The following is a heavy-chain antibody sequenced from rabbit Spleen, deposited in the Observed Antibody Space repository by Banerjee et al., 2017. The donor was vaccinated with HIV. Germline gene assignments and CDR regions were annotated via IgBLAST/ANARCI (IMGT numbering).Heavy chain of an antibody. CDR3: ARDDGSYDYIDGYFNL. Sequence: QQQLVESGGVMVKPGASLTLTCKASGFSFSSNYDISWVRQVPGKGLEWIGFICTGNGKNYYAGWAKGRFPISKSSSTTVTLQLTSLTAAVTATYFCARDDGSYDYIDGYFNLWGPGALVPVS. V-gene: IGHV1S45*01. J-gene: IGHJ4*01. CDR2: ICTGNGKN. CDR1: GFSFSSNYD. D-gene: IGHD6-1*01.